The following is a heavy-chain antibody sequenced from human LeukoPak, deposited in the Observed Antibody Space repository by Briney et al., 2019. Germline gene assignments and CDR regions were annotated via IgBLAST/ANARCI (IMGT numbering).Heavy chain of an antibody. CDR3: ATGYYYDSSGYYLEAFDI. Sequence: SETLSLTCTVSGGSISHYYWSWIRQPPGKGLEWIGYIFSSGSTDYNPSLKSRVTISIDTSKNQFSLKLSSVTAADTAVYYCATGYYYDSSGYYLEAFDIWGQGTTVTVSS. CDR2: IFSSGST. D-gene: IGHD3-22*01. J-gene: IGHJ3*02. V-gene: IGHV4-59*01. CDR1: GGSISHYY.